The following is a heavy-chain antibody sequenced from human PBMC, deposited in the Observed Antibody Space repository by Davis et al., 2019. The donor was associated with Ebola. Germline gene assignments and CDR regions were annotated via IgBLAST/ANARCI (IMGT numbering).Heavy chain of an antibody. CDR2: SSSSRTTT. Sequence: GESLKISCAASGFTFSSSSMNWVRQAPGKGLEWVSHSSSSRTTTYYADSVKGRFTISRDNAKSSLYLQLDGLRVEDTATYFCARKFRPWGQGTLVTVSS. J-gene: IGHJ5*02. CDR3: ARKFRP. V-gene: IGHV3-48*04. CDR1: GFTFSSSS.